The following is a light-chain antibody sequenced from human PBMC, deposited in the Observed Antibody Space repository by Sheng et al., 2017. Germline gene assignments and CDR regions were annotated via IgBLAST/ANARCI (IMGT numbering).Light chain of an antibody. CDR2: GAS. CDR1: QSIRDNY. J-gene: IGKJ4*01. V-gene: IGKV3-20*01. Sequence: EIVLTQSPGTLSLSPGERATLSCRASQSIRDNYLAWYQQKPGQAPRVLISGASSRATGIPDRFSGSGSGTDFTLTISSLQSEDFAVYYCQQYDKWPPLSFGGGTRVQIK. CDR3: QQYDKWPPLS.